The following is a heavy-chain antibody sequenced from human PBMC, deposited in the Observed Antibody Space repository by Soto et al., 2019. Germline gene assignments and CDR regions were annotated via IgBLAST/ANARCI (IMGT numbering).Heavy chain of an antibody. CDR3: AKTYYYDSSGYYVWYFDY. CDR1: GFTFGDYA. V-gene: IGHV3-49*04. Sequence: GGSLRLSCTASGFTFGDYAMIWVRQAPGKGLEWVGFIRSKAYGGTTEYAASVKGRFTISRDDSKSIAYLQMNSLRAEDTAVYYCAKTYYYDSSGYYVWYFDYWGQGTLVTVSS. J-gene: IGHJ4*02. D-gene: IGHD3-22*01. CDR2: IRSKAYGGTT.